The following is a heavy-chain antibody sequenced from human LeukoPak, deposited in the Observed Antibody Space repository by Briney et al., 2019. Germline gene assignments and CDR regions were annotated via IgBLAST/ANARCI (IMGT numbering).Heavy chain of an antibody. Sequence: SETLSLTCTVSGGSISSYYWSWIRQVAGKGLEWIGRIYTSGSTNYNPSLKSRVTISLDKSKNQFSLKLSSVTAADTAIYYCTREREVRGDAFDIWGQGTMVTVSS. D-gene: IGHD3-10*01. CDR3: TREREVRGDAFDI. J-gene: IGHJ3*02. V-gene: IGHV4-4*07. CDR2: IYTSGST. CDR1: GGSISSYY.